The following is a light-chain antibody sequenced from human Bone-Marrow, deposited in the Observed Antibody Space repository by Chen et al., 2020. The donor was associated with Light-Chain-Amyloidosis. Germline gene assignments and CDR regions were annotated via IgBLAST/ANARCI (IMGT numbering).Light chain of an antibody. CDR1: QSVLYSSNNKNY. V-gene: IGKV4-1*01. J-gene: IGKJ3*01. CDR3: KQYYSIPVT. Sequence: DIVMTQFPDSLAVSLGERATINCKSSQSVLYSSNNKNYLAWYQQKPGQPPKLLISWASTRESGVPDRFSGSGSGTDFTLTISSLQAEDVAVYYCKQYYSIPVTFGPGTKVD. CDR2: WAS.